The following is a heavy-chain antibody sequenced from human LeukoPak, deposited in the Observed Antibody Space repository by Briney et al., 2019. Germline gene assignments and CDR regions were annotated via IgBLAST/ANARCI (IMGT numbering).Heavy chain of an antibody. V-gene: IGHV1-8*01. D-gene: IGHD2-2*01. J-gene: IGHJ4*02. CDR1: GYTFTSYD. Sequence: GASVKVSCKASGYTFTSYDINWVRQATGQGLEWMGWMNPNSGNTGYAQKFQGRVTMTRNTSISTAYMELSSLRSEDTAIYYCARAQGGSLPDANLLGYWGQGTLVTVSS. CDR2: MNPNSGNT. CDR3: ARAQGGSLPDANLLGY.